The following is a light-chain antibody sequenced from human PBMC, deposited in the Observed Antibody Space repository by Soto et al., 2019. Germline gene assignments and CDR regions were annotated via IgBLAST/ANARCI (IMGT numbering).Light chain of an antibody. J-gene: IGKJ1*01. V-gene: IGKV3-20*01. Sequence: EMVLTQSPGTLSLSPGERATLSCRASRSVTSTHLAWYQQKPGQAPRLLIYDASTRATGIPDRFSGSGSGTDFTLTISRLEPEDFAVYCCQQFDGSLWTFGPGTKVDIK. CDR3: QQFDGSLWT. CDR2: DAS. CDR1: RSVTSTH.